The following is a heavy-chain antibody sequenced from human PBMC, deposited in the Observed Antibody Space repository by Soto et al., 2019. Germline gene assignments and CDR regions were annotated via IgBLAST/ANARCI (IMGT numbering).Heavy chain of an antibody. CDR2: ISHLEST. CDR1: GASISYGGFS. D-gene: IGHD5-12*01. V-gene: IGHV4-30-2*06. J-gene: IGHJ4*02. Sequence: SETLYLTCTVSGASISYGGFSWSWIRQSPGKGLEWIGYISHLESTYFHPSFKSRLTMSIDRTRNQFSLKLSSVTAADMAVYYCARGGGYDSFDYWGQGVLVTVSS. CDR3: ARGGGYDSFDY.